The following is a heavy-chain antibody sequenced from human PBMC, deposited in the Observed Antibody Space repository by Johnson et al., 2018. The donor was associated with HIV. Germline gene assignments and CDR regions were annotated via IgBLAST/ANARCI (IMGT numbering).Heavy chain of an antibody. D-gene: IGHD3-10*01. J-gene: IGHJ3*02. V-gene: IGHV3-66*04. Sequence: VQLVESGGGVVRPGGSLRLSCAASGFTVSSNYMSWVRQAPGKGLEWVSVIYSGGGTYYADSVKGRFTISRDNSKNTLYLQMNSLRAEDTAVYYCAKQGGSRLHLWVDAFDIWGQGTMVTVSS. CDR2: IYSGGGT. CDR3: AKQGGSRLHLWVDAFDI. CDR1: GFTVSSNY.